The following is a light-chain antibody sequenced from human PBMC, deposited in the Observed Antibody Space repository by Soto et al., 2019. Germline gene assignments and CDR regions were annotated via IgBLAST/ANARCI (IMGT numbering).Light chain of an antibody. CDR3: QQYNSYSQT. CDR1: QTISNW. Sequence: SPMTQSPSTLSASVGDRVTITCQASQTISNWLAWYQQKPGKAPKLLIYKASTLESGVPSRFSGSGSGTEFTLTISSLQPEDFATYYCQQYNSYSQTFGQGTKVDI. J-gene: IGKJ1*01. CDR2: KAS. V-gene: IGKV1-5*03.